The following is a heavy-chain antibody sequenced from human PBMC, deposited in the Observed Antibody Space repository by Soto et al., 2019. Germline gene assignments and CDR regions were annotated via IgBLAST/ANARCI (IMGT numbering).Heavy chain of an antibody. Sequence: GESLKISCKGSRYSLTSYWIGWVRQMPGKGLEWMGIIHPGDSDTRYSPSFQGQVTISADNSISTAYLQWSSLKASDTAIYYCARLLAYSGSYLDYGMDVWGQGTTVTVSS. CDR3: ARLLAYSGSYLDYGMDV. CDR1: RYSLTSYW. D-gene: IGHD1-26*01. V-gene: IGHV5-51*01. J-gene: IGHJ6*02. CDR2: IHPGDSDT.